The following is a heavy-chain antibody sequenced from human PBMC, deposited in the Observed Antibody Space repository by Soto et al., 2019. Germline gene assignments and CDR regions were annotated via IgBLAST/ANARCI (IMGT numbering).Heavy chain of an antibody. CDR2: SYSGGNT. D-gene: IGHD3-10*01. Sequence: DVQLVESGGGLVQPGESLRLSCALSGFTVSSNYMTWVSQAPGKGLEWVSVSYSGGNTYYADSVKGRFTRSRDNFRNTLYLQMNRLRAEDTAVYYCAKGYGAGSYFCDSWGQGTLVTVSS. J-gene: IGHJ5*01. CDR3: AKGYGAGSYFCDS. CDR1: GFTVSSNY. V-gene: IGHV3-53*01.